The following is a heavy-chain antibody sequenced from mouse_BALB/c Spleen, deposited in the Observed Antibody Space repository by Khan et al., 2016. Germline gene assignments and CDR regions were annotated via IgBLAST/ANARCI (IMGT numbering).Heavy chain of an antibody. CDR1: GFTLSSYG. V-gene: IGHV5-6-3*01. CDR3: ARDGY. CDR2: INSNGGST. J-gene: IGHJ3*02. Sequence: EVELVESGGGLVQPGGSLKLSCAASGFTLSSYGMSWVRQTPDKRLELVATINSNGGSTYYPDSVKGRFTISRDNAKNTLYLQMSSLKSEDTAMYYCARDGYWGQGTLVTVSA.